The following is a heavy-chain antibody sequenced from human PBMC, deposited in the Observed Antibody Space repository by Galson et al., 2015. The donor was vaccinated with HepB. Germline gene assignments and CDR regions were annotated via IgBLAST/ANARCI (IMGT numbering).Heavy chain of an antibody. CDR1: GYTFTSYD. CDR3: ARGGGSSWYVYYYYYYMDV. J-gene: IGHJ6*03. V-gene: IGHV1-8*01. Sequence: SVKVSCKASGYTFTSYDINWVRQATGQGLEWMGWMNPNSGNTGYAQRFQGRVTMTRNTSISTAYMELSSLRSEDTAVYYCARGGGSSWYVYYYYYYMDVWGKGTTVTVSS. CDR2: MNPNSGNT. D-gene: IGHD6-13*01.